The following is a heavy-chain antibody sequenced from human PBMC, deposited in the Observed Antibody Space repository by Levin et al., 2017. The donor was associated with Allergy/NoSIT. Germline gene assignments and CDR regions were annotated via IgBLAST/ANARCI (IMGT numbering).Heavy chain of an antibody. J-gene: IGHJ4*02. V-gene: IGHV1-69*01. Sequence: KISCKASGGTFSSYAISWVRQAPGQGLEWMGGIIPIFGTANYAQKFQGRVTITADESTSTAYMELSSLRSEDTAVYYCAREERMITFGGVIAFFDYWGQGTLVTVSS. CDR3: AREERMITFGGVIAFFDY. CDR1: GGTFSSYA. D-gene: IGHD3-16*02. CDR2: IIPIFGTA.